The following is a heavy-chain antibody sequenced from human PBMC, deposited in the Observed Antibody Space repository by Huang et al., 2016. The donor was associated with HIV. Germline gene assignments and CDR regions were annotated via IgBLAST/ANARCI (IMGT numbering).Heavy chain of an antibody. CDR2: IYYSGRT. V-gene: IGHV4-39*01. Sequence: QLQLQESGPGLVKPSETLSLTCTVSGGSIRSDNYYWGWIRQPPGKGRGWIGSIYYSGRTYYNPSLKSRVTITVDTSKNQFSLKMRSVTAADTAVYYCARLPGSITMIRGVITDPYWGQGTLVTVSS. CDR1: GGSIRSDNYY. CDR3: ARLPGSITMIRGVITDPY. D-gene: IGHD3-10*01. J-gene: IGHJ4*02.